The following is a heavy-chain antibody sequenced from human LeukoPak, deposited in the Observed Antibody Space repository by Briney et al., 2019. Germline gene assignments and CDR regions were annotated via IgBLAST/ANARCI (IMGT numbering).Heavy chain of an antibody. CDR3: ARDDGITGTTFDY. J-gene: IGHJ4*02. V-gene: IGHV4-59*01. CDR2: IYYSGST. D-gene: IGHD1-20*01. CDR1: GGSISSYY. Sequence: SETLSLTCTVSGGSISSYYWSWIRQPPGKGLEWIGYIYYSGSTNYNPSLKSRVTISVDTSKNQFSLKLSSVTAADTAAYYCARDDGITGTTFDYWGQGTLVTVSS.